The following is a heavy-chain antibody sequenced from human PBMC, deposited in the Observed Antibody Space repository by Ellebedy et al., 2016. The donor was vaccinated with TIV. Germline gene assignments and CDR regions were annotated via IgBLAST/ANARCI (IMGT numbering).Heavy chain of an antibody. CDR1: GFTFANFA. V-gene: IGHV3-23*01. D-gene: IGHD6-19*01. CDR3: AKCRHSTGCLLDS. J-gene: IGHJ4*02. Sequence: GESLKISCAASGFTFANFAMSWVRQAPGKGLEWVSSISSDGTANYADSVRGRFTISRDSYKDTLYLQMDSLRADDTAIYYCAKCRHSTGCLLDSWGRGTLVTVSS. CDR2: ISSDGTA.